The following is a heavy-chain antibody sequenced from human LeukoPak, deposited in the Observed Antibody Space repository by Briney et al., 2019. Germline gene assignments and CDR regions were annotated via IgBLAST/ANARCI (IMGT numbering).Heavy chain of an antibody. D-gene: IGHD2-2*01. J-gene: IGHJ2*01. CDR2: ISGSGGST. V-gene: IGHV3-23*01. Sequence: GGSLRLSCAASGFTFSSYAMSWVRQAPGKGLEWVSAISGSGGSTYYADSVKGRFTISRDNSKNTLYLQMNSLRAEDTAVYYCAKAGDIVVVPAGMLRQWYFDLWGRGTLVTVSS. CDR1: GFTFSSYA. CDR3: AKAGDIVVVPAGMLRQWYFDL.